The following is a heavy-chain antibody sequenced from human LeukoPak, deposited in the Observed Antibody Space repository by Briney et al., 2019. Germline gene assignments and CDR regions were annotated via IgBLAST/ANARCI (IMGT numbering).Heavy chain of an antibody. Sequence: PSETLSLTCTVSGGSISSSYWNWIRQPPGKGLEYIGYLSYTGSTNYNPSLTSRVTISADTSKNQFSLKLSSVTAADTAVYYCASHSSGYLQFDYWGQGTLVTVSS. V-gene: IGHV4-59*01. CDR2: LSYTGST. J-gene: IGHJ4*02. CDR3: ASHSSGYLQFDY. D-gene: IGHD3-22*01. CDR1: GGSISSSY.